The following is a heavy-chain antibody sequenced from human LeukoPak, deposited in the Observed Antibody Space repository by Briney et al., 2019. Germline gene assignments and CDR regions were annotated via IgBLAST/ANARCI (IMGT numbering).Heavy chain of an antibody. D-gene: IGHD3-22*01. CDR2: ISAYNGNT. CDR3: ARETYYYDSSGYLDY. CDR1: GYTFTSYG. V-gene: IGHV1-18*01. J-gene: IGHJ4*02. Sequence: GASVKVSCKASGYTFTSYGISWVRQAPGQGLEWMGWISAYNGNTNYAQKLQGRATMTTDTSTSTAYMELRSLRSDDTAVYYCARETYYYDSSGYLDYWGQGTLVTVSS.